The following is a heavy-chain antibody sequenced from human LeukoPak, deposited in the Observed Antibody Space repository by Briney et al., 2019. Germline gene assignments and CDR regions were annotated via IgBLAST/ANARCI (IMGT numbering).Heavy chain of an antibody. D-gene: IGHD6-13*01. J-gene: IGHJ4*02. CDR1: GGTFSSYA. Sequence: SVEVSCKASGGTFSSYAISWVRQAPGQGLEWMGGIIPIFGTANYAQKFQGRVTITADESTSTAYMELSSLRSEDTAAYYCARESGAYSSSWDFDYWGQGTLVTVSS. CDR2: IIPIFGTA. CDR3: ARESGAYSSSWDFDY. V-gene: IGHV1-69*13.